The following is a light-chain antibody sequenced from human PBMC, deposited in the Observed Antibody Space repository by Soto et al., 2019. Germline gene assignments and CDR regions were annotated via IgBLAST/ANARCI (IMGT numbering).Light chain of an antibody. CDR1: TGAVTSGHY. V-gene: IGLV7-46*01. CDR3: LLSYSGAYYV. J-gene: IGLJ1*01. Sequence: QAVVTQEPSLTVSPGGTVTLTCGSSTGAVTSGHYPYWFQQKPGQAPRTLIYDTSNKHSWTPARFSGSLLGGKAALTLSGAQPEDEADYYCLLSYSGAYYVFGTGTKVPVL. CDR2: DTS.